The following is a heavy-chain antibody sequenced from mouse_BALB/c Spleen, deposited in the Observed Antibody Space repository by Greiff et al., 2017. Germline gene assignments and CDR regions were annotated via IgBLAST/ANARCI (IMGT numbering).Heavy chain of an antibody. J-gene: IGHJ1*01. CDR1: GFTFSSYG. D-gene: IGHD1-1*01. V-gene: IGHV5-6-3*01. CDR3: ARESLITTVVGDWYFDV. Sequence: EVKLVESGGGLVQPGGSLKLSCAASGFTFSSYGMSWVRQTPDKRLELVATINSNGGSTYYPDSVKGRFTISRDNAKNTLYLQMSSLKSEDTAMYYCARESLITTVVGDWYFDVWGAGTTVTVSS. CDR2: INSNGGST.